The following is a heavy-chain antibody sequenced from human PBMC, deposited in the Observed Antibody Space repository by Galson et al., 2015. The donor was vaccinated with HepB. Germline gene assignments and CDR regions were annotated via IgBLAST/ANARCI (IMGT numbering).Heavy chain of an antibody. D-gene: IGHD3-3*01. CDR1: GFTFTNAR. J-gene: IGHJ4*02. CDR3: TREVSTYYDLWGGSYFDF. Sequence: SLRLSCAVSGFTFTNARMTWVRQAPGKGLEWVGRIRSKTDGATTSYAAPVKGRFSISRDDSKNTLYLQMNSLKTEDTAVYYCTREVSTYYDLWGGSYFDFWGLGTLVTVSS. V-gene: IGHV3-15*01. CDR2: IRSKTDGATT.